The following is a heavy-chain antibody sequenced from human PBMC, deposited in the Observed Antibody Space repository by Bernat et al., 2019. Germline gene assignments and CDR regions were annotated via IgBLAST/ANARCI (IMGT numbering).Heavy chain of an antibody. CDR2: INPNSGGT. D-gene: IGHD6-19*01. V-gene: IGHV1-2*04. CDR1: GYTFTGYY. J-gene: IGHJ3*02. CDR3: ARSRSSGWPVWGNDDAFDI. Sequence: QVQLVQSGAEVNKPGASVKVSCKASGYTFTGYYMHWVRQAPGQGLEWMGWINPNSGGTNYAQKFQGWVTMTRDTSISTAYMELSRLRSDDTAVYYCARSRSSGWPVWGNDDAFDIWGQGTMVTVSS.